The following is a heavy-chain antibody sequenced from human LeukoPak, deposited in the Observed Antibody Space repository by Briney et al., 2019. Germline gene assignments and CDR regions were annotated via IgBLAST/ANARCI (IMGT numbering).Heavy chain of an antibody. CDR2: INGVNGNT. Sequence: ASVKVSCKASGYTFNDYAIHWVRQAPGQRPEWMGWINGVNGNTKYSQAFQDRVTITRDSSANIAYMQLSSLRAEDTAVYYCAREHYFYHMDGWGEGTTVTVSS. J-gene: IGHJ6*03. V-gene: IGHV1-3*03. CDR3: AREHYFYHMDG. CDR1: GYTFNDYA.